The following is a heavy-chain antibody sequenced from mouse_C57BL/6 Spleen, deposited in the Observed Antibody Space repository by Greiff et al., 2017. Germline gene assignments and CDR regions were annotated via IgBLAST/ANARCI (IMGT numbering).Heavy chain of an antibody. Sequence: VQLQQSGPVLVKPGASVKMSCKASGYTFTDYYMNWVKQSHGKSLEWIGVINPYNGGTSYNQKFKGKATLTVDKSSSTAYMELNSLTSEDSAVYYCARGNYGSPYYFDYRGQGTTLTVSS. CDR2: INPYNGGT. J-gene: IGHJ2*01. CDR1: GYTFTDYY. CDR3: ARGNYGSPYYFDY. V-gene: IGHV1-19*01. D-gene: IGHD1-1*01.